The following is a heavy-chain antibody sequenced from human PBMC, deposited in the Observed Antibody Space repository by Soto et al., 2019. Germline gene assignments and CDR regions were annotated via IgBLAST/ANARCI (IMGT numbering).Heavy chain of an antibody. CDR3: AKDILDGITIFGVTILLDY. V-gene: IGHV3-30*18. D-gene: IGHD3-3*01. J-gene: IGHJ4*02. CDR1: GFTFSSYS. CDR2: ISYDGSNK. Sequence: PGGSLRLSCAAAGFTFSSYSMNWVRQAPGKGLEWVAVISYDGSNKYYADSVKGRFTISRDNSKNTLYLQMNSLRAEDTAVYYCAKDILDGITIFGVTILLDYWGEGTLVTVSS.